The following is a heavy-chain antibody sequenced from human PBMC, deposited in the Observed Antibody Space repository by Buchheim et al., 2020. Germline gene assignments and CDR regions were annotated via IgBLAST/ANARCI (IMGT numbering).Heavy chain of an antibody. J-gene: IGHJ4*02. CDR2: ISGRTGTT. Sequence: EVQLLESGGGLVQAGGSLRLSCAASGFSFGDYAMNWVRQAPGKGLEWVSHISGRTGTTYYADSVKGRFTISRDNSRNTLYLQMNSLRADDTAVYYCAKDTVAALFNYFGCWGQGTL. CDR1: GFSFGDYA. V-gene: IGHV3-23*01. D-gene: IGHD4-23*01. CDR3: AKDTVAALFNYFGC.